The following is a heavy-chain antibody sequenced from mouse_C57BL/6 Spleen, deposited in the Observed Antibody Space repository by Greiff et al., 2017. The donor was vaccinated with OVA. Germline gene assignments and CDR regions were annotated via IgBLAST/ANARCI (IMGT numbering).Heavy chain of an antibody. CDR3: ARPGYYGSSYNFDY. D-gene: IGHD1-1*01. V-gene: IGHV1-75*01. CDR1: GYTFTDYY. J-gene: IGHJ2*01. Sequence: QVQLKQSGPELVKPGASVKISCKASGYTFTDYYINWVKQRPGQGLEWIGWIFPGSGSTYYNEKFKGKATLTVDKSSSTAYMLLSSLTSEDSAVYFCARPGYYGSSYNFDYWGQGTTLTVSS. CDR2: IFPGSGST.